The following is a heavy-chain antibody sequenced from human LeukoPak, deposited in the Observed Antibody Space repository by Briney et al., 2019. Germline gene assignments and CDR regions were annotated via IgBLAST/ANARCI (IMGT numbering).Heavy chain of an antibody. CDR3: ARHDFGDLEADWFDP. J-gene: IGHJ5*02. Sequence: SETPSLTPSISRVSPTSYFWSWVRQPPGHGREWMGYFYFSVIANSTPTLNGRGTKSADTSKNQLSLKVMSLTAADTAVYYCARHDFGDLEADWFDPWGPGILVTVSS. D-gene: IGHD4-17*01. V-gene: IGHV4-59*08. CDR2: FYFSVIA. CDR1: RVSPTSYF.